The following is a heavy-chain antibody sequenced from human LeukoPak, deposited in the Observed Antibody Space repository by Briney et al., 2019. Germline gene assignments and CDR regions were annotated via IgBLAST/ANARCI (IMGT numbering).Heavy chain of an antibody. CDR3: ARGGPYYYDSSGYRKAFDI. D-gene: IGHD3-22*01. V-gene: IGHV4-34*01. Sequence: PSETLSLTCAVYGGSFSGYYWSWIRQPPGKGLEWIGEINHSGSTNYNPSLKSRVTISVDTSKNQFSLKLSSVTAADTAVYYCARGGPYYYDSSGYRKAFDILGQGTMVTVSS. CDR2: INHSGST. CDR1: GGSFSGYY. J-gene: IGHJ3*02.